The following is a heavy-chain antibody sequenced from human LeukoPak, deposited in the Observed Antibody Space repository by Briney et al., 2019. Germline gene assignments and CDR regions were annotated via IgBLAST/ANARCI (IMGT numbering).Heavy chain of an antibody. J-gene: IGHJ3*02. Sequence: GASVKVSCKASGYTFISYGISWVRQALGQGLEWMGWISAYNGNTNYAQKLQGRVTMTTDTSTSTAYMELRSLRSDDTAVYYCARVPTFDLEAFDIWGQGTMVTVSS. CDR3: ARVPTFDLEAFDI. V-gene: IGHV1-18*04. CDR2: ISAYNGNT. CDR1: GYTFISYG. D-gene: IGHD3-3*01.